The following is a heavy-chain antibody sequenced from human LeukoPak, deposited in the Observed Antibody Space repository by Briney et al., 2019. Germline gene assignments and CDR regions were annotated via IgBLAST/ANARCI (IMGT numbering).Heavy chain of an antibody. CDR3: ARARPYDFWSGYYEGYYYYGMDV. V-gene: IGHV4-59*01. CDR1: GGSISSYY. Sequence: SETLSLTCTVSGGSISSYYWSWIRQPPGKGLEWIGYIYYSGSTNYNPSLKSRVTISVDTSKNQFSLKLSSVTAADTAVYYCARARPYDFWSGYYEGYYYYGMDVWGQGTTVTVSS. J-gene: IGHJ6*02. CDR2: IYYSGST. D-gene: IGHD3-3*01.